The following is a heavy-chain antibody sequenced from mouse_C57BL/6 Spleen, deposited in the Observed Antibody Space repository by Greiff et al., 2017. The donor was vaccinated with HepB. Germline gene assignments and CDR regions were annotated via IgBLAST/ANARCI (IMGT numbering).Heavy chain of an antibody. CDR3: ASPYDYGAMDY. D-gene: IGHD2-4*01. Sequence: VQVVESGPELVKPGASVKISCKASGYAFSSSWLNWVKQRPGKGLEWIGRIYPGDGDTNYNGKFKGKATLTADKSSSTAYMQLSSLTSEDSAVYFCASPYDYGAMDYWGQGTSVTVSS. V-gene: IGHV1-82*01. CDR2: IYPGDGDT. J-gene: IGHJ4*01. CDR1: GYAFSSSW.